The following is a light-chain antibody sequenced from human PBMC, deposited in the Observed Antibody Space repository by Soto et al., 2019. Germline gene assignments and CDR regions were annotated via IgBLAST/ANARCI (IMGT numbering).Light chain of an antibody. CDR3: QQYGGSPYT. Sequence: EIVLTQSPGTLSMSPGERATLSCRASQSVSRNDLAWYQQKPGQAPRLLIYGAFSRPGGIPDRFSGSGPGTDFTLTITRLEPEDFAVYYCQQYGGSPYTFGQGTKVDIK. V-gene: IGKV3-20*01. J-gene: IGKJ2*01. CDR1: QSVSRND. CDR2: GAF.